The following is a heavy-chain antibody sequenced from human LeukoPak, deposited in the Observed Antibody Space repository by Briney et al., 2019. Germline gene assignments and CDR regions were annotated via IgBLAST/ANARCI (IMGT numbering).Heavy chain of an antibody. Sequence: SGPTLVNPTQTLTLTCTFSGFSISTSGVGVGWIRQPPGKALEWLALIYWDDDKRYSPSLKSSLTITKDTSKNQVVLTMTNMDPVDTATYYCAHRGAYYYDSSGYTYFDYWGQGTLVTVSS. V-gene: IGHV2-5*02. CDR1: GFSISTSGVG. CDR2: IYWDDDK. J-gene: IGHJ4*02. D-gene: IGHD3-22*01. CDR3: AHRGAYYYDSSGYTYFDY.